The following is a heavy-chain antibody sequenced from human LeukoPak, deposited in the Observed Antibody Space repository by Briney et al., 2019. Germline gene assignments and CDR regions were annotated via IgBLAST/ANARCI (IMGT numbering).Heavy chain of an antibody. V-gene: IGHV4-39*01. CDR3: ARLAETYYYDSSGYHFDY. J-gene: IGHJ4*02. Sequence: PGGSLRLSCAASGFTVSSNYMSWIRQPPGKGLEWIGSIYYSGSTYYTPSLKSRVTISVDTSKNQFSLNLSSVTAADTAVYYCARLAETYYYDSSGYHFDYWGQGTLVTVSS. CDR1: GFTVSSNY. CDR2: IYYSGST. D-gene: IGHD3-22*01.